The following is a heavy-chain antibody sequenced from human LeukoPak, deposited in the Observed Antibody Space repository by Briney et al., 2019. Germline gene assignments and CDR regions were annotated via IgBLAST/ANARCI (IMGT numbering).Heavy chain of an antibody. D-gene: IGHD6-6*01. CDR2: IKQDGSEK. Sequence: GGSLRLSCAASGFTFSSYWMSWVRQAPGKGLEWVANIKQDGSEKYYVDSVKGRFTISRDNAKNSLYLQMNSLRAEDTAVYYCARDAVSGSSSSPPYYFDYWGQGTLVTVSS. CDR1: GFTFSSYW. CDR3: ARDAVSGSSSSPPYYFDY. V-gene: IGHV3-7*01. J-gene: IGHJ4*02.